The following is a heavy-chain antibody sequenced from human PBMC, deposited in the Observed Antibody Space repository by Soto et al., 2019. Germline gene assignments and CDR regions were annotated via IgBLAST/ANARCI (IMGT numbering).Heavy chain of an antibody. Sequence: EVQLVQSGAEVKKPGESLKISCQASGYSFTMYCIAWVRQTPGKGLEWMGIIYPGDSDARYSPSFQGKVTISVDTSITSAYVHWFSLQSSDTCIYYCVRHLGAFYDNNGYPYFYSWGQGAQVTVSS. CDR2: IYPGDSDA. CDR3: VRHLGAFYDNNGYPYFYS. V-gene: IGHV5-51*01. D-gene: IGHD3-22*01. J-gene: IGHJ4*02. CDR1: GYSFTMYC.